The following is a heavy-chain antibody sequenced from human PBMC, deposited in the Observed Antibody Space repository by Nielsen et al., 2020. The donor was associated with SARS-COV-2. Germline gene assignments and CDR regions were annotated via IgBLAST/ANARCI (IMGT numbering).Heavy chain of an antibody. CDR1: GASINSGDYF. V-gene: IGHV4-30-4*01. CDR2: IYNSGST. J-gene: IGHJ5*02. Sequence: SETLSLTCSVSGASINSGDYFWSWIRQPPGKGLEWIGYIYNSGSTSYNPSLKSRLTISVDTSKNQFSLKLSSVTAADTAVYYCVRVELLLEGVHWFDPWGQGTLVTVSS. D-gene: IGHD1-26*01. CDR3: VRVELLLEGVHWFDP.